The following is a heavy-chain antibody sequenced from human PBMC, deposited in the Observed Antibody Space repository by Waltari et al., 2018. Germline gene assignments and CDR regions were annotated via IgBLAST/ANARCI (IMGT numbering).Heavy chain of an antibody. CDR3: ARDSWDYSSTSAADY. V-gene: IGHV3-74*01. D-gene: IGHD2-2*01. CDR1: GFTFSSHW. CDR2: INRDGSST. Sequence: EVQLVESGGGLVQSGGSLRLSCAVSGFTFSSHWMHWVRQAPGKGLVWVSRINRDGSSTDYADSMKGRFTISRDNAKNTLYLQMNRLRVEDTAVYYCARDSWDYSSTSAADYWGQGTLVTVSS. J-gene: IGHJ4*02.